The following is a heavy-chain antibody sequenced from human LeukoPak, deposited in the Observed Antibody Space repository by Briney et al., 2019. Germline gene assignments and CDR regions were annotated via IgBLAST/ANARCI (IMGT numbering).Heavy chain of an antibody. CDR1: GGSISSSSYY. V-gene: IGHV4-39*01. CDR2: IYYSGST. CDR3: ARHFSPKHIVVVTAIGWYFDL. Sequence: PSETLSLTCTVSGGSISSSSYYWGWVRQPPGKGLEWIGSIYYSGSTYYNPSLKSRVTISVDTSKNQFSLKLSSVTAADTAVYYCARHFSPKHIVVVTAIGWYFDLWGRGTLVTVSS. D-gene: IGHD2-21*02. J-gene: IGHJ2*01.